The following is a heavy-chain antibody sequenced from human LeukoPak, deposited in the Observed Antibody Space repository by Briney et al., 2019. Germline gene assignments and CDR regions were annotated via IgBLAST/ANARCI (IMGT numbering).Heavy chain of an antibody. CDR1: GFTFSSYA. CDR3: AKAAIKMTTVTTSDY. Sequence: GGSLRLSCAASGFTFSSYAMSWVRQAPGKGLEWVSAISGSGGSTYYADSVKGRFTISRDNSKNTLYLQMNSLRAEDTAAYYCAKAAIKMTTVTTSDYWGQGTLVTVSS. CDR2: ISGSGGST. V-gene: IGHV3-23*01. J-gene: IGHJ4*02. D-gene: IGHD4-17*01.